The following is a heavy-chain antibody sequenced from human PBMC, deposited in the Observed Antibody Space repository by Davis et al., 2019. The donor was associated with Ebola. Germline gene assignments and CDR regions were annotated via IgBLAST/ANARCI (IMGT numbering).Heavy chain of an antibody. CDR2: INGNGGST. Sequence: GGSLRLSCEASGFRFENYGMYWVRQAPGKGLEWVSLINGNGGSTYYGDSVKGRFSTSRDNSGDSLFLQMNNLRVDDTAIYYCVKGVFESWSQGALVTVSS. CDR1: GFRFENYG. V-gene: IGHV3-43*02. J-gene: IGHJ5*01. CDR3: VKGVFES.